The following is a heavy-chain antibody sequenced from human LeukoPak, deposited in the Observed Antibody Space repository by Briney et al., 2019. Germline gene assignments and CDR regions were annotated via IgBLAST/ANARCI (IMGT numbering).Heavy chain of an antibody. Sequence: WETLSLTCTVSGGSINSYWSWIRQPAGKGLEWIGRISGSGTITYNPALQSRLSISIDTSKNQFSLKLMSVTAADTAVYYCARDSGTTGEVKFDPWGQGTLVTVSS. D-gene: IGHD3-10*01. J-gene: IGHJ5*02. CDR2: ISGSGTI. CDR1: GGSINSY. V-gene: IGHV4-4*07. CDR3: ARDSGTTGEVKFDP.